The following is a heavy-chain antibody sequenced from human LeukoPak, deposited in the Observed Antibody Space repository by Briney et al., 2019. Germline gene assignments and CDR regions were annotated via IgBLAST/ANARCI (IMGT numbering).Heavy chain of an antibody. J-gene: IGHJ3*02. D-gene: IGHD2-2*03. V-gene: IGHV3-30*04. CDR1: GFTFSHYA. CDR2: ISDDGSNK. Sequence: GGSLRLSCVTSGFTFSHYAMHWVRQAPGKGLEWVAVISDDGSNKYYADSEKGRFTISRDNSKNTLYLQINSLRAEDTAMYYCARVDDLDAFDIWGQGTMVTVSS. CDR3: ARVDDLDAFDI.